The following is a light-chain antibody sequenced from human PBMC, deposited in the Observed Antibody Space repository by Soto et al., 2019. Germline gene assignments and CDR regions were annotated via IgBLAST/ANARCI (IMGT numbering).Light chain of an antibody. CDR3: QHYNNWHTDT. CDR2: GAS. J-gene: IGKJ1*01. Sequence: DIVMTQSPATLSVSPGERATLSCRASQSISSNLAWYQQKPGQAPRLLIYGASTRATGIPARFSGSGSGTEITHTIISLQSEEFAIFDCQHYNNWHTDTFGEGTKVDIK. CDR1: QSISSN. V-gene: IGKV3-15*01.